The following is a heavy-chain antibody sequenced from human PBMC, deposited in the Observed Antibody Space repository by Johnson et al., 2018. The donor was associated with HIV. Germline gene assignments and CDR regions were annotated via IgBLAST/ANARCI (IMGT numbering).Heavy chain of an antibody. D-gene: IGHD6-13*01. CDR2: ISWNSGSI. V-gene: IGHV3-9*01. Sequence: VQLVESGGGLVQPGRSLRLSCAASGFTFDDYAMHWVRQAPGKGLEWVSGISWNSGSIGYADSVKGRFTISRDNSKNTLHLQMNSLRAEDTAVYYCAKCIWGSSLIDAFDIWGQGTMVTVSS. J-gene: IGHJ3*02. CDR3: AKCIWGSSLIDAFDI. CDR1: GFTFDDYA.